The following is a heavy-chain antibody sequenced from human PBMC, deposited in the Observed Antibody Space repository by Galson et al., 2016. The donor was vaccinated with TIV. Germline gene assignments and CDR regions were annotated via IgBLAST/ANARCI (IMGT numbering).Heavy chain of an antibody. Sequence: SVKVSCKASGGTFSSYVIKWVRQAPGQGLERMGEIIPMFGTANYAQKFQGRVTITADESTSTAYMELSSLRSEDTAVYYCAKDRNTAFDTHYSYYGLDVWGQGTTVIGSS. CDR2: IIPMFGTA. J-gene: IGHJ6*02. CDR1: GGTFSSYV. CDR3: AKDRNTAFDTHYSYYGLDV. D-gene: IGHD5-18*01. V-gene: IGHV1-69*13.